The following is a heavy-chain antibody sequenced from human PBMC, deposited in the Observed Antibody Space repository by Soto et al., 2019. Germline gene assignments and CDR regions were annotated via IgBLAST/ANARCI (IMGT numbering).Heavy chain of an antibody. CDR1: GYTFTSYY. J-gene: IGHJ4*02. V-gene: IGHV1-46*01. CDR2: INPSGGST. CDR3: ATSEGRDGYSFDY. Sequence: ASVKVSCKASGYTFTSYYMHWVRQAPGQGLEWMGIINPSGGSTRYAQKFQGRVTMTTDKSTSTAYMELSSLTSEDTAVYYCATSEGRDGYSFDYWGPGTLVTVSS. D-gene: IGHD5-12*01.